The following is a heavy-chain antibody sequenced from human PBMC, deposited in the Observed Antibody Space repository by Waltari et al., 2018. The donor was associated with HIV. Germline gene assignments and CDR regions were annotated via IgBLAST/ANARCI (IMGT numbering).Heavy chain of an antibody. V-gene: IGHV3-23*01. D-gene: IGHD6-13*01. Sequence: EVQLLESGGGLVQPGGSLRLPCAASGLTFSSFAMIWVRQAPGKGLEWVSAISGSGGSTYYADFVKGRFTISRDNSRTTLSLQMNSLRAEDTAVYYCAKDPFSSSWYLNYFDYWGQGTLVTVSS. CDR2: ISGSGGST. CDR3: AKDPFSSSWYLNYFDY. CDR1: GLTFSSFA. J-gene: IGHJ4*02.